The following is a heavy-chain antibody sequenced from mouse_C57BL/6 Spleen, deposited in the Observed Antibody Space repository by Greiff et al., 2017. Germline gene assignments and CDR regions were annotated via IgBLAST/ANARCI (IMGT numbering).Heavy chain of an antibody. Sequence: QVQLQQSGAELVRPGASVKLSCKASGYTFTDYYLNWVMQRPGQGLEWIARIYPGSGNKYYNKTFKGKATLTAEKPSSTAYMQLSSLKSEDSSFYCCASPLGLAYWGQGTLVTVSA. V-gene: IGHV1-76*01. CDR2: IYPGSGNK. J-gene: IGHJ3*01. CDR1: GYTFTDYY. CDR3: ASPLGLAY. D-gene: IGHD4-1*01.